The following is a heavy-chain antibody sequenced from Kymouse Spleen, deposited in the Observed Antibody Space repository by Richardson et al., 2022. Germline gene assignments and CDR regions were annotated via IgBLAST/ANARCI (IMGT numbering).Heavy chain of an antibody. V-gene: IGHV3-48*02. J-gene: IGHJ4*02. CDR1: GFTFSSYS. CDR3: ARERYNWNYGGFDY. CDR2: ISSSSSTI. Sequence: EVQLVESGGGLVQPGGSLRLSCAASGFTFSSYSMNWVRQAPGKGLEWVSYISSSSSTIYYADSVKGRFTISRDNAKNSLYLQMNSLRDEDTAVYYCARERYNWNYGGFDYWGQGTLVTVSS. D-gene: IGHD1-7*01.